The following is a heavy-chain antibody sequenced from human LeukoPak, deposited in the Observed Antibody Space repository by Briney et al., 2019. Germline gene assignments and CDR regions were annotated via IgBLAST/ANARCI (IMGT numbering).Heavy chain of an antibody. CDR2: IHGIVSTI. J-gene: IGHJ5*02. CDR1: GLSFSDHY. D-gene: IGHD3-3*01. Sequence: GGSLSLSCAVSGLSFSDHYMRWIRQAAGKGREWVAYIHGIVSTIYYAACVRGRFSISRDNAKNSLYLQMNSLRAEDTAIYYCAREGITIFGVANSNWFDPWGQGTLVTVSS. V-gene: IGHV3-11*01. CDR3: AREGITIFGVANSNWFDP.